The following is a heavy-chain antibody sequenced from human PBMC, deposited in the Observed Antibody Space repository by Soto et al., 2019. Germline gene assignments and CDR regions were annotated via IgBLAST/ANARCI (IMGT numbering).Heavy chain of an antibody. V-gene: IGHV1-69*13. CDR2: IIPIFGTA. D-gene: IGHD6-13*01. CDR1: GGTFSSYA. CDR3: ASLSSIAAAGASPFDY. J-gene: IGHJ4*02. Sequence: SVKVSCKASGGTFSSYAISWVRQAPGQGLEWMGGIIPIFGTANYAQKFQGRVTITADESTSTAYMELSSLRSEDTAVYYCASLSSIAAAGASPFDYWGQGTLVTVS.